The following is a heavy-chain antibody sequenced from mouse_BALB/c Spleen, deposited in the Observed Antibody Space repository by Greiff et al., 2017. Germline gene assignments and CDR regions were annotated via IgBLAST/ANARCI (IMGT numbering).Heavy chain of an antibody. CDR1: GYTFTSYW. CDR3: ARGYHYYGYYFDY. J-gene: IGHJ2*01. Sequence: QVQLQQPGAELVKPGASVKLSCKASGYTFTSYWMHWVKQRPGQGLEWIGEINPSNGRTNYNEKFKSKATLTVDKSSSTAYMQLSSLTSEDSAVYYCARGYHYYGYYFDYWGQGTTLTVSS. V-gene: IGHV1S81*02. D-gene: IGHD1-2*01. CDR2: INPSNGRT.